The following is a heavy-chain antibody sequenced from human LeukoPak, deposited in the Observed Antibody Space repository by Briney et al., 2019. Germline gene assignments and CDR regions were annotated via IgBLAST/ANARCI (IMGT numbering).Heavy chain of an antibody. CDR1: GGTFTGYY. CDR2: INPNSGGT. J-gene: IGHJ5*02. Sequence: ASVKVSCKASGGTFTGYYMHWVRQAPGQGLEWMGWINPNSGGTNYAQKFQGRVTMTRDTSISTAYMELSRLRSDDTAVYYCARHLGYCSGGSCFGPWFDPWGQGTLVTVSS. D-gene: IGHD2-15*01. CDR3: ARHLGYCSGGSCFGPWFDP. V-gene: IGHV1-2*02.